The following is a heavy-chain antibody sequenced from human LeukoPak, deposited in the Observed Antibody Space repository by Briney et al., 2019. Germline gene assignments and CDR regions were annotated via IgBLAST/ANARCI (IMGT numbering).Heavy chain of an antibody. Sequence: SETLSLTCTVSGGSISSYYWSWIRQPAGKGLEWIGRIYTSGSTNYNPSLKSRVTMSVDTSKNQFSLKLSSVTAADTAVYYCARGGSSSTSCYLYDYWGQGTLVTVSS. CDR1: GGSISSYY. V-gene: IGHV4-4*07. J-gene: IGHJ4*02. D-gene: IGHD2-2*01. CDR2: IYTSGST. CDR3: ARGGSSSTSCYLYDY.